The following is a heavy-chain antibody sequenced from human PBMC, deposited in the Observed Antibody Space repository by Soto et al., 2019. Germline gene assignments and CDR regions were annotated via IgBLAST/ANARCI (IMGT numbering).Heavy chain of an antibody. Sequence: QLQLQESGPGLVKPSETLSLTCTVSGGSISGSSYYWGWIRQPPGKGLEWIGAIYCTGRTYYKPSLKSRVTISVDTSKNQFSLKLNSVSAADTAVYYCASGGEGSIAVAGWGQGTLVTVSS. J-gene: IGHJ4*02. CDR1: GGSISGSSYY. D-gene: IGHD6-19*01. V-gene: IGHV4-39*01. CDR3: ASGGEGSIAVAG. CDR2: IYCTGRT.